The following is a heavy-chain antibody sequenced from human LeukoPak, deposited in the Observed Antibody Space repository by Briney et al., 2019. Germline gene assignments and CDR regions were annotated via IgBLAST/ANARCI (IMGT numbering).Heavy chain of an antibody. CDR1: GFSFSNYW. D-gene: IGHD3-10*01. J-gene: IGHJ4*02. CDR2: IKEDGSAR. CDR3: AKESWGVTVIDY. V-gene: IGHV3-7*03. Sequence: SGGSLRLSCAASGFSFSNYWMSWVRQSPEKGLEWVANIKEDGSARYYVDSVKGRFTISRDNSKNTLYLQMNSLRAEDTAVYYCAKESWGVTVIDYWGQGTLVAVSS.